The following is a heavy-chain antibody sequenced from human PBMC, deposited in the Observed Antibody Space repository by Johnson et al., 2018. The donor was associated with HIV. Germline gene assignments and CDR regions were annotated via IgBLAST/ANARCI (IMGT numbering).Heavy chain of an antibody. V-gene: IGHV3-30*04. CDR2: ISSDGSNK. CDR1: AFAFSSYA. CDR3: ARDVGIAENLDAFDI. D-gene: IGHD6-13*01. J-gene: IGHJ3*02. Sequence: QVQVVESGGGVVQPGKSLRLSCVASAFAFSSYAMHWVRQTPGTGLEWVAVISSDGSNKYFADSVKGRLIISRDNSKNTLYLQMNSLRAEDTAVYYCARDVGIAENLDAFDIWGQGTMVTVSS.